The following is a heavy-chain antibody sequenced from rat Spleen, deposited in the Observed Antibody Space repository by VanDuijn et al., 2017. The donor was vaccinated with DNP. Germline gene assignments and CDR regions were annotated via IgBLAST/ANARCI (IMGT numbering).Heavy chain of an antibody. Sequence: EVKLVESGGGLVQPGRSLKLSCAASGFTFSNYGMHWIRQAPTKGLEWVASISSDDRSIYYRDSVKGRFTISRDNAQSTLYLQMDSLRSEDTATYYCARHRTIMPYYYAMDAWGQGASVTVSS. CDR1: GFTFSNYG. CDR3: ARHRTIMPYYYAMDA. D-gene: IGHD1-12*01. J-gene: IGHJ4*01. V-gene: IGHV5-19*01. CDR2: ISSDDRSI.